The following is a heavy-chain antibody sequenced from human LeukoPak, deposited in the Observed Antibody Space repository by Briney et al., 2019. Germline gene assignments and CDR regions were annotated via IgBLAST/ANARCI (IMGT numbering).Heavy chain of an antibody. CDR3: ARSGYSRSWYWRYYYYGMDV. J-gene: IGHJ6*02. V-gene: IGHV3-48*04. CDR2: ISGSSGII. CDR1: GFTFNTYT. Sequence: GGSLRLSCAASGFTFNTYTMNWVRQAPGKGLEWVSYISGSSGIIDYADSVKGRFTISRDNAKNTLYLQMNSLRAEDTAVYYCARSGYSRSWYWRYYYYGMDVWGQGTTVTVSS. D-gene: IGHD6-13*01.